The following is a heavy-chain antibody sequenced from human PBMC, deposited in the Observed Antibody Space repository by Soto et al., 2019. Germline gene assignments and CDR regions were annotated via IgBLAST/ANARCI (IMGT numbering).Heavy chain of an antibody. CDR3: ARPDVFIAARHHYHYGLDV. CDR1: GGTFSSYA. D-gene: IGHD6-6*01. V-gene: IGHV1-69*13. Sequence: SVKVSCKASGGTFSSYAISWVRQAPGQGLEWMGGVIPIFGTANYAQKFQGRVTSTADESTSTAYVELSSLRSEDTAVDCCARPDVFIAARHHYHYGLDVWGQGTPVTVSS. J-gene: IGHJ6*02. CDR2: VIPIFGTA.